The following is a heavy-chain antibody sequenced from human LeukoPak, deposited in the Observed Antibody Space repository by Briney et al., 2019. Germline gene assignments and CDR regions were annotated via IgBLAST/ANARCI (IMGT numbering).Heavy chain of an antibody. Sequence: PGGSLRLSFAASGFTFDDYGMSWVSQARGKGLEWVSGINWNGGSTGYADSVKGRFTIPRDNAKNSLYLQMNSLRAEDTALYHCARDTMGAATSSTFGLIVPTYYDSNFDYWGQGSLVTVSS. CDR3: ARDTMGAATSSTFGLIVPTYYDSNFDY. D-gene: IGHD2-15*01. V-gene: IGHV3-20*02. J-gene: IGHJ4*02. CDR2: INWNGGST. CDR1: GFTFDDYG.